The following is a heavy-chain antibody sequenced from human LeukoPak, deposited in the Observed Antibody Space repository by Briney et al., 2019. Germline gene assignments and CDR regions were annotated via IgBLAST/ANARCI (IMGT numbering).Heavy chain of an antibody. CDR2: INPNSGGT. CDR3: ARAFYDFWSGYYNPHFDY. D-gene: IGHD3-3*01. Sequence: ASVKVSCKASGYTFTGYYMHWVRQAPGQGLEWMGWINPNSGGTNYAQKFQGRVTMTRDTSTSTAYMELSRLRSDDTAVYYCARAFYDFWSGYYNPHFDYWGQGTLVTVSS. V-gene: IGHV1-2*02. J-gene: IGHJ4*02. CDR1: GYTFTGYY.